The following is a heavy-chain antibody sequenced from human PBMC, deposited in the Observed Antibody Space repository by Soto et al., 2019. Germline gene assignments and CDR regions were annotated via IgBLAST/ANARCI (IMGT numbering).Heavy chain of an antibody. J-gene: IGHJ6*02. D-gene: IGHD2-2*01. CDR2: IIPILGIA. Sequence: QVQLVQSGAEVKKPGSSVKVSCKASGGTFSSYTISWVRQAPGQGLEWMGRIIPILGIANYAQKFQGRVTITAENSTSTAYMELSSLRSEDTAVYYCARDRVEVPAAMPIAHYYYGMDVWGQGTTVTVSS. CDR1: GGTFSSYT. CDR3: ARDRVEVPAAMPIAHYYYGMDV. V-gene: IGHV1-69*08.